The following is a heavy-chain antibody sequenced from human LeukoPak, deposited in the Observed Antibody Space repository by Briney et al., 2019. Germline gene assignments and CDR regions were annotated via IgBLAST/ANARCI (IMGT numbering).Heavy chain of an antibody. CDR1: GGTFSSYA. V-gene: IGHV1-69*13. CDR2: IIPIFGTA. Sequence: SVKVSCKASGGTFSSYAISWVRQAPGQGLERMGGIIPIFGTANYAQKFQGRVTITADESTSTAYMELSSLRSEDTAVYYCARMEAGIAAAGYFDYWGQGTLVTVSS. CDR3: ARMEAGIAAAGYFDY. D-gene: IGHD6-13*01. J-gene: IGHJ4*02.